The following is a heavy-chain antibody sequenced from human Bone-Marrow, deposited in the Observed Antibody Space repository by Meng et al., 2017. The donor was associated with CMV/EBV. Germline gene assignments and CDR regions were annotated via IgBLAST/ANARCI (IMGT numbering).Heavy chain of an antibody. CDR3: ARREGDSSGMDV. D-gene: IGHD6-13*01. J-gene: IGHJ6*02. Sequence: GGSLRLSCAASGFTFSSYAMSWVRQAPGKGLEWVSVIYSGGSSTYYADSVKGRFTISRDNSKNTLYPQMNSLRAEDTAVYYCARREGDSSGMDVWGQGTTVTVSS. V-gene: IGHV3-23*03. CDR1: GFTFSSYA. CDR2: IYSGGSST.